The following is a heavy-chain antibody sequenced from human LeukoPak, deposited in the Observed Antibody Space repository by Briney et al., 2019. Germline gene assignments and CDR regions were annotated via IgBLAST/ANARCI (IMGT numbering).Heavy chain of an antibody. CDR2: AYYRSKWHI. CDR3: VRQERHVFDY. J-gene: IGHJ4*02. Sequence: SQTLSLTCVISGGSVSYSSVAWNCIRQSPARGLEWLGRAYYRSKWHIDYDVSVKSQITLSPDTSKNQLARQLNSVTHEDTAVYYCVRQERHVFDYWGQGTLVTVSA. V-gene: IGHV6-1*01. CDR1: GGSVSYSSVA.